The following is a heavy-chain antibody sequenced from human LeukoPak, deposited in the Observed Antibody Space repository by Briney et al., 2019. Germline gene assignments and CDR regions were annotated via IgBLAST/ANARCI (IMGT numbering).Heavy chain of an antibody. CDR2: ISGSGCTK. D-gene: IGHD1-1*01. V-gene: IGHV3-23*01. J-gene: IGHJ3*02. Sequence: GGSLRLSCVASRFTLGKSWVHWVRQAQGNGLMWVSAISGSGCTKYYADSVTGRFTISRDNSKNTLFIRMNSVRAEDTAVYYCAKGRNWNRNAFDIWGQGTMLTVSS. CDR3: AKGRNWNRNAFDI. CDR1: RFTLGKSW.